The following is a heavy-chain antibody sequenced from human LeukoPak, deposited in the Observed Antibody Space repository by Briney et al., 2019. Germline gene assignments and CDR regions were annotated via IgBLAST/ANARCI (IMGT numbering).Heavy chain of an antibody. V-gene: IGHV3-30-3*01. CDR1: GFTFSSYA. J-gene: IGHJ4*02. CDR2: ISYDGSNK. CDR3: AREWRGYSYGSHFDY. Sequence: GRSLRLSCAASGFTFSSYAMHWVRQAPGKGLEWVAVISYDGSNKYYADSVKGRFTISRDNSKNTLYLQMDSLRAEDTAVYYCAREWRGYSYGSHFDYWGQGTLVTVSS. D-gene: IGHD5-18*01.